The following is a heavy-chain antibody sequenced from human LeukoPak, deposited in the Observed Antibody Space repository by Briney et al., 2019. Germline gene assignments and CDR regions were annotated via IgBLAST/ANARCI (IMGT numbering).Heavy chain of an antibody. CDR1: GGSISSYY. CDR2: IYYSGST. D-gene: IGHD3-22*01. Sequence: PSETLSLTCTVSGGSISSYYWSWIRQPPGKGLEWIGYIYYSGSTNYNPSLKSRVTISVDTSKNQFSLKLSSVTAADTAVYYCARRGYYYELADYWGQGTLVTVSS. CDR3: ARRGYYYELADY. V-gene: IGHV4-59*08. J-gene: IGHJ4*02.